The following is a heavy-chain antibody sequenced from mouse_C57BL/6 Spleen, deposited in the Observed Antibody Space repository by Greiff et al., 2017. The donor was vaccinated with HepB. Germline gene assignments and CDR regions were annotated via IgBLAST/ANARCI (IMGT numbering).Heavy chain of an antibody. CDR1: GYTFTDYE. J-gene: IGHJ4*01. V-gene: IGHV1-15*01. D-gene: IGHD1-1*01. Sequence: QVQLQQSGAELVRPGASVTLSCKASGYTFTDYEMHWVKQTPVHGLEWIGAIDPETGGTAYNQKFKGKAILTADKSSSTAYMELRSLTSEDSAVYYCTRAGTRDYGSSQRFYAMDYWGQGTSVTVSS. CDR2: IDPETGGT. CDR3: TRAGTRDYGSSQRFYAMDY.